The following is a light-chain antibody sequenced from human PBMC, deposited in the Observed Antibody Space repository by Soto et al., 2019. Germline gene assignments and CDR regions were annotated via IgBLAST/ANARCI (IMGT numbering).Light chain of an antibody. J-gene: IGLJ2*01. CDR2: END. V-gene: IGLV1-51*02. CDR1: GSNIGNNY. Sequence: QSVLTQPPSLSAAPGQTVTISCSGSGSNIGNNYVSWYQQLPGTAPRLLIFENDKRPSGIPDRFSGSKSGTSATLGITGLQPGDEDEYDCRTWAINLSAVIFGGGTKLTVL. CDR3: RTWAINLSAVI.